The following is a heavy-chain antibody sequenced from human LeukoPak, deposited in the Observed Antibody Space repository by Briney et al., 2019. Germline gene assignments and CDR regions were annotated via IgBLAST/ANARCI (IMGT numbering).Heavy chain of an antibody. CDR2: ISGSGGST. CDR1: GFTFSSYA. Sequence: PGGSLRLSCAASGFTFSSYAMSWVRQAPGKELEWVSAISGSGGSTYYADSVKGRFTISRDNSKNTLYLQMNSLRAEDTAVYYCAKDRSAGDHIVVVPAAHYYYMDVWGKGTTVTVSS. J-gene: IGHJ6*03. V-gene: IGHV3-23*01. CDR3: AKDRSAGDHIVVVPAAHYYYMDV. D-gene: IGHD2-2*01.